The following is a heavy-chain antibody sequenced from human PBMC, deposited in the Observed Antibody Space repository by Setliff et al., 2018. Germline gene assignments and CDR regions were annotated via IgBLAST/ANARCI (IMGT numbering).Heavy chain of an antibody. D-gene: IGHD2-2*01. Sequence: SETLSLTCTVSGGSISSSSYYWGWIRQSPGKGLEWIGSIYYSGSTYYNPSLKSRVTISVDTSKNQFSLKLSSVTAADTAVYYCARERGLGYCSSTSCRYYYYGMDVWGQGTTVTVSS. J-gene: IGHJ6*02. CDR2: IYYSGST. CDR3: ARERGLGYCSSTSCRYYYYGMDV. V-gene: IGHV4-39*07. CDR1: GGSISSSSYY.